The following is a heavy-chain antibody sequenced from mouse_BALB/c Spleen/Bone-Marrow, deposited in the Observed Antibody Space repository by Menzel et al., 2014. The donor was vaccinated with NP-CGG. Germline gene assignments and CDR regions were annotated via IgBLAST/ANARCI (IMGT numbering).Heavy chain of an antibody. D-gene: IGHD1-1*01. CDR1: GYAFSSSW. J-gene: IGHJ4*01. CDR2: IYPGDGDT. V-gene: IGHV1-82*01. CDR3: ASNYYGSSYAMDY. Sequence: VQLQQSGPELVKPGASVKISCKASGYAFSSSWMNWVNQRPGQGLEWIGRIYPGDGDTNYNGKFKGKATLTADKSSSTAYMQLSSLTSVDSAVYFCASNYYGSSYAMDYWGQGTSVTVSS.